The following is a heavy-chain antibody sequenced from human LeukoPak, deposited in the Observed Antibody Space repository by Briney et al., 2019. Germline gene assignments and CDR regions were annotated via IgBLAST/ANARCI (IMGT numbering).Heavy chain of an antibody. D-gene: IGHD6-6*01. Sequence: GGSLRLSCAASGFTFNVAWMSWVRQTPGKGLQWVARSAATPDGPITEYATPVRGRFTISRDDSRNMVYLQMRSLRTDDTAIHYCVWSSTWNKRFYLDQWGQGTLVTVSS. CDR2: SAATPDGPIT. CDR3: VWSSTWNKRFYLDQ. J-gene: IGHJ4*02. V-gene: IGHV3-15*04. CDR1: GFTFNVAW.